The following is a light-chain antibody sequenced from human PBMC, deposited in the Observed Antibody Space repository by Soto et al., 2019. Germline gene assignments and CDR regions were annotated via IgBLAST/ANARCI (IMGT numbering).Light chain of an antibody. CDR3: QQYGSSPPT. V-gene: IGKV3-20*01. CDR2: GAS. J-gene: IGKJ1*01. CDR1: QSVSTSY. Sequence: EIVLTQSPGTLSLSPGERATLSCRASQSVSTSYLAWYRQRPGQAPRLLIYGASSRATGVPDRFSGSGSATDFTLTISRLESEDVAVFYCQQYGSSPPTFGQGTKVEIK.